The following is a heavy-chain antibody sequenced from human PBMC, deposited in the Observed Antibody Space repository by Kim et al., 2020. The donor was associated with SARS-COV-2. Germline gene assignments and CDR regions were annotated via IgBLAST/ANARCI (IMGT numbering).Heavy chain of an antibody. Sequence: SETLSLTCTVSGGSISSYYWSWIRQPPGKGLEWIGYIYYSGSTNYNPSLKSRVTISVDTSKNQFSLKLSSVTAADRAVYYCASVIRDYDILTGYYRVSGRAFDIWGQGTMVTVSS. D-gene: IGHD3-9*01. V-gene: IGHV4-59*01. CDR3: ASVIRDYDILTGYYRVSGRAFDI. CDR2: IYYSGST. J-gene: IGHJ3*02. CDR1: GGSISSYY.